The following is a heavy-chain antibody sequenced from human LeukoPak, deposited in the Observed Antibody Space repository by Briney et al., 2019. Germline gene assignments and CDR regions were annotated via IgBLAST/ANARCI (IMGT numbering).Heavy chain of an antibody. D-gene: IGHD3-9*01. V-gene: IGHV4-61*05. J-gene: IGHJ4*02. CDR2: IYYSGST. Sequence: SETLSLTCTVSGGSISSSSYYWGWIRQPPGKGLEWIGYIYYSGSTNYNPSLKSRVTISVDTSKNQFSLKLSSVTAADTAVYYCARVNDILTGYSFDYWGQGTLVTVSS. CDR1: GGSISSSSYY. CDR3: ARVNDILTGYSFDY.